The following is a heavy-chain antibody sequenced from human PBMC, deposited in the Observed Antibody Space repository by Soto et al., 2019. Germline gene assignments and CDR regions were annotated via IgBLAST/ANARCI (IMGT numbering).Heavy chain of an antibody. CDR1: GGTFSSFV. Sequence: SVKASCKASGGTFSSFVFSWVRQAPGQGLEWMGGIIPRRGAAKYAQKFQGRVTITADESTSTAYMVMSSLKSEETAMYYCARSVRYCSGKSFFSVTGYSYCMDVW. CDR2: IIPRRGAA. V-gene: IGHV1-69*13. CDR3: ARSVRYCSGKSFFSVTGYSYCMDV. D-gene: IGHD2-15*01. J-gene: IGHJ6*03.